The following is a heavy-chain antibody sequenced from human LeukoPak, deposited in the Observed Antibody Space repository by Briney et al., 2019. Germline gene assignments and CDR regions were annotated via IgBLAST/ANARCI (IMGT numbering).Heavy chain of an antibody. V-gene: IGHV1-18*01. Sequence: ASVTVSCKASGYTFTSHGISWVRQAPGQGLEWMGWISPYNGNTYSAQKLQGRVTMTKDTSTSTAHRELRSLRSDDTAVYYCARNKLLTDYSSSGSPPYYMDVWGKGTTVTVSS. D-gene: IGHD3-10*01. CDR2: ISPYNGNT. J-gene: IGHJ6*03. CDR3: ARNKLLTDYSSSGSPPYYMDV. CDR1: GYTFTSHG.